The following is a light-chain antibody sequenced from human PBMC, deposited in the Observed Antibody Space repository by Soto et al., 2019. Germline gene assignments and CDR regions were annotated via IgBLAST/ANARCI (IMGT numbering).Light chain of an antibody. CDR1: QSINSL. CDR2: QAS. V-gene: IGKV1-5*03. J-gene: IGKJ1*01. CDR3: QQYSTYKM. Sequence: DIQMTQSPSVLSASVGDRVTITCRASQSINSLLAWYQQKPGKAPKLLIYQASRLESGVPSRFSGSGSGTEFTLTISCLQPDDFATYYCQQYSTYKMFGQGTKVDIK.